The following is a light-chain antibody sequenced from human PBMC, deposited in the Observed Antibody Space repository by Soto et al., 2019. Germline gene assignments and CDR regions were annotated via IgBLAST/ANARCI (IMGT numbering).Light chain of an antibody. CDR1: QSVSSY. Sequence: EIVLTQSPATLSLSPGERATLSCRASQSVSSYLAWYQQKPGQAPRLLIYDASIRATDIPARFSGSGSGTDFTLTISSLEPEDFALYYCQQRSTWPTFGGGTKVDIK. V-gene: IGKV3-11*01. J-gene: IGKJ4*01. CDR3: QQRSTWPT. CDR2: DAS.